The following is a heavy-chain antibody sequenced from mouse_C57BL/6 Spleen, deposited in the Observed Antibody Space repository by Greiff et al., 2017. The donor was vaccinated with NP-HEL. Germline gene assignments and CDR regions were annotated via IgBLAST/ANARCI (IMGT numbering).Heavy chain of an antibody. J-gene: IGHJ2*01. CDR1: GYAFTNYL. Sequence: VQLVESGAELVRPGTSVKVSCKASGYAFTNYLIEWVKQRPGQGLEWIGVINPGSGGTNYNETFKGKATLTADKSSSTAYMQLSSLTSEDSAVYFCARSNYYGSSFDDWGQGTTLTVSS. CDR3: ARSNYYGSSFDD. CDR2: INPGSGGT. D-gene: IGHD1-1*01. V-gene: IGHV1-54*01.